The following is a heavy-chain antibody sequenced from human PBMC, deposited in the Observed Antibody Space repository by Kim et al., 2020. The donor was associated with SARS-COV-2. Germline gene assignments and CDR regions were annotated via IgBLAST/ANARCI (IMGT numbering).Heavy chain of an antibody. CDR3: AGGGGWVLDS. D-gene: IGHD6-19*01. Sequence: GGSLRLSCAASGFTFTTYLMFWVRQAPGKGLEWVATIKQDGSETHYVDSVRGRFTISRDNTKNSVYLQMDSLRDEDTAVYYCAGGGGWVLDSWGQGTLVALSP. CDR1: GFTFTTYL. J-gene: IGHJ4*02. CDR2: IKQDGSET. V-gene: IGHV3-7*05.